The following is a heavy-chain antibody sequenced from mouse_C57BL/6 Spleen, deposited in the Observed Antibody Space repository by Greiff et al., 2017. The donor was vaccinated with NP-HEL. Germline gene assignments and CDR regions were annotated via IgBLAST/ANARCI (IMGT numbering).Heavy chain of an antibody. J-gene: IGHJ2*01. V-gene: IGHV1-54*01. CDR2: INPGSGGT. Sequence: VQLQQSGAELVRPGTSVKVSCKASGYAFTNYLIEWVKQRPGQGLEWIGVINPGSGGTNYNEKFKGKATLTADKSSSTAYMQLSSLTSEDSAVYFCARRYGSPFDYWGQGTTLTVSS. CDR3: ARRYGSPFDY. CDR1: GYAFTNYL. D-gene: IGHD1-1*01.